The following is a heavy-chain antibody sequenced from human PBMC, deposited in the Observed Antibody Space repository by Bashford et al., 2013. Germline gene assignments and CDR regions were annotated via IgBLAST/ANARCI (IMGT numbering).Heavy chain of an antibody. CDR2: ISGSGGST. V-gene: IGHV3-23*01. Sequence: VRQAPGKGLEWVSAISGSGGSTYYADSVKGRFTISRDNSKNTLYLQMNSLRAEDTAVYYCTREDSSSWYNYYGMDVWGQGTTVTVSS. D-gene: IGHD6-13*01. J-gene: IGHJ6*02. CDR3: TREDSSSWYNYYGMDV.